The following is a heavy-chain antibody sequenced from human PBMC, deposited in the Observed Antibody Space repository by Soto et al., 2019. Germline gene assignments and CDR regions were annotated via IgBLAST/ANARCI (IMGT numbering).Heavy chain of an antibody. V-gene: IGHV3-74*01. CDR3: GRGGSDSPMAPGY. J-gene: IGHJ4*02. D-gene: IGHD5-18*01. CDR2: INPDGSAT. Sequence: GGSLRLSCAASGFTFGSYWMHWARQAPGKGLVWVSRINPDGSATNYADSVKGRFTISRDNAKNTLYLQMNSLRAEDTAVFYCGRGGSDSPMAPGYWGQGTLVTVSS. CDR1: GFTFGSYW.